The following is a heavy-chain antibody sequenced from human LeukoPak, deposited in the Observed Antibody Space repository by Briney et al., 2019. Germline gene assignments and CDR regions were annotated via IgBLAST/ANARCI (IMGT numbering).Heavy chain of an antibody. CDR1: GFTFGSYE. Sequence: GGSLRLSCAASGFTFGSYEMNWVCQAPGKGLEWVSYISSSGSTIYYADSVKGRFTISRDNAKNSLYLQMNSLRAEDTAVYYCAREDWNQGGYYYGMDVWGQGTTVTVSS. CDR2: ISSSGSTI. CDR3: AREDWNQGGYYYGMDV. D-gene: IGHD1-1*01. J-gene: IGHJ6*02. V-gene: IGHV3-48*03.